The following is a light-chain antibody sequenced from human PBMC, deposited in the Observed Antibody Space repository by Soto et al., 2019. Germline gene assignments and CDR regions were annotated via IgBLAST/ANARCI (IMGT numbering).Light chain of an antibody. CDR2: DTS. J-gene: IGKJ5*01. Sequence: EFVLTQSPGTLSLSPGERATLSCRASQSLTNSFMAWYQQKPGQAPGLLIYDTSSRASGIPDRFSGSGSGTDFTLTISRLETEDFAVFYCQQYGTSEIIFGQGTRLEIK. CDR3: QQYGTSEII. CDR1: QSLTNSF. V-gene: IGKV3-20*01.